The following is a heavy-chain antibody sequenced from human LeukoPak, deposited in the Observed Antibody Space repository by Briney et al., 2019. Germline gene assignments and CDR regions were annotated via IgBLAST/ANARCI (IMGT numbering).Heavy chain of an antibody. Sequence: GGSLRLSCAASGFVFSNYDIHWVRQAPGKGLEWVAVIWYDGSNKYYADSVKGRFTVSRDNSKNTLYLQMNSLRAEDTAVYYCAKSEEDTAMVARRYYYYYYGMDVWGQGTTVTVSS. CDR2: IWYDGSNK. CDR3: AKSEEDTAMVARRYYYYYYGMDV. J-gene: IGHJ6*02. V-gene: IGHV3-30*02. CDR1: GFVFSNYD. D-gene: IGHD5-18*01.